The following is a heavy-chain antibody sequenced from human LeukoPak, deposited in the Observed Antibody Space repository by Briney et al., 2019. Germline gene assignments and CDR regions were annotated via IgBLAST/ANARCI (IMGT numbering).Heavy chain of an antibody. J-gene: IGHJ4*02. D-gene: IGHD3-10*01. CDR3: ARVLLWFGELLDYFDY. CDR2: ISAYNGNT. CDR1: GYTFTSYG. V-gene: IGHV1-18*01. Sequence: ASVKVSCKASGYTFTSYGISWVRQAPGQGLEGMGWISAYNGNTNYAQKLQGRVTMTTDTSTSTAYMELRSLRSDDTAVYYCARVLLWFGELLDYFDYWGQGTLVTVSS.